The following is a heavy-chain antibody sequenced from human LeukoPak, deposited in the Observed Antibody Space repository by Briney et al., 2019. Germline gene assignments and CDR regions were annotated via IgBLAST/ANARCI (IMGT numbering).Heavy chain of an antibody. CDR2: IYHSGST. CDR1: GGSISSGGYP. V-gene: IGHV4-30-2*01. D-gene: IGHD2-2*01. Sequence: SETLSLTCAVSGGSISSGGYPWSWIRQPPGKGLEWIGYIYHSGSTYYNPSLNSRVTISVDRSMNQFSLKLSSVTAADTAVYYCARGGPAATALDYWGQGTLVTVSS. J-gene: IGHJ4*02. CDR3: ARGGPAATALDY.